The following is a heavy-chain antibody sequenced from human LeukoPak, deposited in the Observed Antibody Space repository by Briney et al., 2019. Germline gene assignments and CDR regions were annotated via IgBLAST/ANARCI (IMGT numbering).Heavy chain of an antibody. CDR3: ARLYYGSGSYLNYYMDV. Sequence: GGSLRLSCAASGFTFSSYSMNWVRQAPGTGVEWVSSINSNSGNIQYADSVTGRFTVSRDNAKNSLSLKMNSLRAEDTAVYYCARLYYGSGSYLNYYMDVWGKGTTVIVSS. J-gene: IGHJ6*03. CDR1: GFTFSSYS. D-gene: IGHD3-10*01. CDR2: INSNSGNI. V-gene: IGHV3-21*01.